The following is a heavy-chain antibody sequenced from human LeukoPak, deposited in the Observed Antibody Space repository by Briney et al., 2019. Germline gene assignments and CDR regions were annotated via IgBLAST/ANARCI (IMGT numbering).Heavy chain of an antibody. CDR3: ARVADYDYLWGNSGPADS. V-gene: IGHV3-21*01. CDR2: ICSSGSYT. D-gene: IGHD3-16*01. Sequence: GGSLRLSCADSEFTFSSFAMNWVRQAPGKGLQWVSSICSSGSYTYYADSVKGRFTISRDNAKKSLFLQVNSLRAEHTAVYYCARVADYDYLWGNSGPADSWGQGTLVSVSS. CDR1: EFTFSSFA. J-gene: IGHJ4*02.